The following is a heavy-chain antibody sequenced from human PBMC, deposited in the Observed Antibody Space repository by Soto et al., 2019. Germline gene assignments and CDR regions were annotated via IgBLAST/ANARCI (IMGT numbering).Heavy chain of an antibody. J-gene: IGHJ6*02. CDR3: ARDSITRVSSDVPGMDV. CDR2: IGEGGFST. D-gene: IGHD3-16*01. Sequence: DVRLLESGGGLVEPGGSLRLSCAASGFTFSTYAMSWVRQAPGKGLEWVSVIGEGGFSTQYAASVKGRFTISRDNSKNMLYLQMNSLRSDDTAVYYCARDSITRVSSDVPGMDVWGQGTTVTVSS. V-gene: IGHV3-23*01. CDR1: GFTFSTYA.